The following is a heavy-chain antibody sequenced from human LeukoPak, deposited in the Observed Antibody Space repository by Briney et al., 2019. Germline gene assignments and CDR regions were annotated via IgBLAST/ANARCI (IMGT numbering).Heavy chain of an antibody. CDR2: IYSDGRT. J-gene: IGHJ3*02. Sequence: GGSLRLSCAASGFTVSSNYMSWVRQAPGKGLEWVSVIYSDGRTYYADSVKGRFTISRDNSKNTLYLETNSLRAEDTAVYYCAKANGWHGRGYFDLWGRGTLVSVSSGTGTVSLCDAFDIWGQGTMVTVSS. V-gene: IGHV3-53*01. CDR3: AKANGWHGRGYFDLWGRGTLVSVSSGTGTVSLCDAFDI. D-gene: IGHD5/OR15-5a*01. CDR1: GFTVSSNY.